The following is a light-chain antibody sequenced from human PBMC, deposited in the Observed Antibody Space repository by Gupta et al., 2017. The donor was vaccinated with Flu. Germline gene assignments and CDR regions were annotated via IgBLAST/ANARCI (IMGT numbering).Light chain of an antibody. CDR1: QSINTW. Sequence: DIQMTQSPSTLSASIGDRVAITCRASQSINTWLAWYQQKPGKAPNLLIYEVSTLESGTPSRFSGSASGTEFTLTITILHPDDFATYCCQQYSSFPLTFGQGTKVDLK. V-gene: IGKV1-5*03. CDR3: QQYSSFPLT. J-gene: IGKJ1*01. CDR2: EVS.